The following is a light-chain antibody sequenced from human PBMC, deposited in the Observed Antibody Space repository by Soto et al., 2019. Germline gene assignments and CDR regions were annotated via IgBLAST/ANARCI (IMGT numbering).Light chain of an antibody. Sequence: DIKMTQSPSTLSASVGERVTITCRASQSISSWLSWYQQKPGKAPKLLIYDASSLESGVPSRFSGSGSGTEFTLTISSLQPDDFATYYCQQYNSYSWTFGQGTKVDIK. CDR2: DAS. J-gene: IGKJ1*01. CDR1: QSISSW. V-gene: IGKV1-5*01. CDR3: QQYNSYSWT.